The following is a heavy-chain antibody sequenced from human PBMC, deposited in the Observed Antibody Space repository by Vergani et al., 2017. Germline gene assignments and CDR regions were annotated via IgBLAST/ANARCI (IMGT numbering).Heavy chain of an antibody. CDR1: GFTFSSYA. CDR3: ARPPAPYSSSWYFDY. J-gene: IGHJ4*02. D-gene: IGHD6-13*01. Sequence: EVQLLESGGGLVQPGGSLRLSCAASGFTFSSYAMSWVRQAPGKGLEWVSAISGSGGSTYYADSVKGRFTISRDNSKNTLYLQMNSLRAEDTAVYYCARPPAPYSSSWYFDYWGQGTLVTVSS. CDR2: ISGSGGST. V-gene: IGHV3-23*01.